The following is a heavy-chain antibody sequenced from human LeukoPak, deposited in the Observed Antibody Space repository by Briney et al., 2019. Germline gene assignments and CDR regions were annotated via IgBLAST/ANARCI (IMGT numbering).Heavy chain of an antibody. Sequence: PGGPLRLSCAASGFMFSSYEMYWVRQAPGRGLEWVSYINPGGTTMYYADSVSRRFTISRDNAKNSLFLQMNSLRADDTAVYFCALLAVASDFDYWGQGSLVTVSS. J-gene: IGHJ4*02. CDR2: INPGGTTM. V-gene: IGHV3-48*03. CDR3: ALLAVASDFDY. CDR1: GFMFSSYE. D-gene: IGHD6-19*01.